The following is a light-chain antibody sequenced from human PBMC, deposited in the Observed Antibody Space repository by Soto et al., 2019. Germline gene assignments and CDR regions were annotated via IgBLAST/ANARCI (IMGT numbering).Light chain of an antibody. CDR2: AAS. CDR3: QQLHSYPNT. J-gene: IGKJ2*01. V-gene: IGKV1-9*01. CDR1: QGISSY. Sequence: DIQLTQSPSFLSASVGDRVTITCRASQGISSYLAWYQQKPGKAPKLLIYAASTLQSGVPSRFSGSGSGTVFTLTISNLQPEDFATYYCQQLHSYPNTLGQGTKLEIK.